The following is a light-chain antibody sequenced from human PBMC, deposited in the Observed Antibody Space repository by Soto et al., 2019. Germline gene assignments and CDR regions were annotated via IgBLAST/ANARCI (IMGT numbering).Light chain of an antibody. J-gene: IGKJ4*01. V-gene: IGKV3-20*01. CDR1: QSVTSNY. Sequence: EIVLTQSPGTLSLSPGERVTLSCRASQSVTSNYLAWYQQKPGQAPRLLMYAASTRATGIPDRFSGSGSGTDFTLTISRLEPEDFAVYSCQQYGRSPLTFGGGTKVAIK. CDR3: QQYGRSPLT. CDR2: AAS.